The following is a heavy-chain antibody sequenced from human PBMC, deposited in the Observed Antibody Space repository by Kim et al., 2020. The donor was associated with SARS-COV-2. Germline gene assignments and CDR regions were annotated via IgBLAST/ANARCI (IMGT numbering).Heavy chain of an antibody. V-gene: IGHV3-23*03. D-gene: IGHD6-13*01. J-gene: IGHJ4*02. Sequence: AAARKGRFTTPRDNSKSTLYLQMNSLGAEDTAVYYCAKDELAAAGMLDYWGQGTLVTVSS. CDR3: AKDELAAAGMLDY.